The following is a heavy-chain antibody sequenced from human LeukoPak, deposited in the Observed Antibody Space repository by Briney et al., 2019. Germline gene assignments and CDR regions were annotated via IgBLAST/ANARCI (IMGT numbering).Heavy chain of an antibody. Sequence: ASVKVSCKAPGYTFTSYDINWVRQATGQGLEWMGWMNPNSGNTGYAQKFQGRVTMTRNTSISTAYMELSSLRSEDTAVYYCARSGKMATISAFDYWGQGTLVTVSS. CDR1: GYTFTSYD. CDR3: ARSGKMATISAFDY. V-gene: IGHV1-8*01. J-gene: IGHJ4*02. CDR2: MNPNSGNT. D-gene: IGHD5-24*01.